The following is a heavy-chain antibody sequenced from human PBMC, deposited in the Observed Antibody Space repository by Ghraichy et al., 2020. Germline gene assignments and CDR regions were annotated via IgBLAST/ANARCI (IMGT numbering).Heavy chain of an antibody. CDR2: INHSGST. CDR3: ARGRYEWLAYYFDY. V-gene: IGHV4-34*01. D-gene: IGHD6-19*01. CDR1: GGSFSGYY. Sequence: PETLSLTCAVYGGSFSGYYWSWIRQPPGKGLEWIGEINHSGSTNYNPSLKSRVTISVDTSKNQFSLKLSSVTAADTAVYYCARGRYEWLAYYFDYWGQGTLVTVSS. J-gene: IGHJ4*02.